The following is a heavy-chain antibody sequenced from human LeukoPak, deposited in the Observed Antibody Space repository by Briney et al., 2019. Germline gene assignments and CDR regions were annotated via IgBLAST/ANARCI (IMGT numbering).Heavy chain of an antibody. CDR1: GFTFRKYW. CDR3: ARSLGIQLWERVLQTFDY. V-gene: IGHV3-74*01. D-gene: IGHD5-18*01. J-gene: IGHJ4*02. Sequence: PGGSLRLSCAASGFTFRKYWLHWVRQAPGKGLVWVSRINPDDGSTSYADSVKGRFTISRDNAKNSLYLQMNSLRAEDTAVYYCARSLGIQLWERVLQTFDYWGQGTLVTVSS. CDR2: INPDDGST.